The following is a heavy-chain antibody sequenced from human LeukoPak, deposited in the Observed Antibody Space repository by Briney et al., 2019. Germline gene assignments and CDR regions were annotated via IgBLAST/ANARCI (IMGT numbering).Heavy chain of an antibody. CDR1: GGSISSSNW. V-gene: IGHV4-4*02. Sequence: SETLSLTCAVSGGSISSSNWWSWVRQPPGKGLEWIGEIYHSGSTNYNPSLKSRVTISVDKSKNQFSLKLSSVTAADTAVYYCARGEWELLSRLYYYGMDVWGQGATVTVSS. D-gene: IGHD1-26*01. CDR3: ARGEWELLSRLYYYGMDV. J-gene: IGHJ6*02. CDR2: IYHSGST.